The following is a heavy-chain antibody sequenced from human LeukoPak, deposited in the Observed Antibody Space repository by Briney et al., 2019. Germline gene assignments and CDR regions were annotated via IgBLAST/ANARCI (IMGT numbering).Heavy chain of an antibody. V-gene: IGHV1-2*02. CDR1: GYTFTADF. D-gene: IGHD3/OR15-3a*01. CDR3: ARDWTTEYYFDY. J-gene: IGHJ4*02. CDR2: INPNSGDT. Sequence: ASVTVSCKASGYTFTADFMHWVRQAPGQGLEWMGWINPNSGDTNYAQKFQGRVTMTRDTSISTAYMDLSRLRSDDTAVYYCARDWTTEYYFDYWGQGTLVTVSS.